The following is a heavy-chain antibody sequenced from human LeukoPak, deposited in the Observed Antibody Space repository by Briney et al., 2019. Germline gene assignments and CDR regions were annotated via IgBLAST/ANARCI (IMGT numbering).Heavy chain of an antibody. V-gene: IGHV5-51*01. CDR3: AGCGGDCSSYYYGMDV. CDR1: GFSFTSYW. D-gene: IGHD2-21*02. CDR2: IYPGDSGT. J-gene: IGHJ6*02. Sequence: GESLKISCKGSGFSFTSYWIAWVRQMPGKGLEWMGIIYPGDSGTRYSPSFQGQVTISADKSITTAYLQWSSLKASDTAMYYCAGCGGDCSSYYYGMDVWGQGTTVTVSS.